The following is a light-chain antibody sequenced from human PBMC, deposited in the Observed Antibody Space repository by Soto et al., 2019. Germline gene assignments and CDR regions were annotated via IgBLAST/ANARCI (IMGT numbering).Light chain of an antibody. Sequence: EIVMTQSPATLSVSPGGRATLSCRASQSISDTLAWYQQKPGQAPRLLIYSASRRATGFPGRFSGSGSGTDFTLTISSLQSEDLAVYDCQQYNNWPWTFGQGTKGDIK. CDR3: QQYNNWPWT. CDR1: QSISDT. CDR2: SAS. V-gene: IGKV3-15*01. J-gene: IGKJ1*01.